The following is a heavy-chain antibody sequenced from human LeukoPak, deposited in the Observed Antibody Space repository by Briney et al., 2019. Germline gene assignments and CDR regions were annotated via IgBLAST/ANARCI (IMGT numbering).Heavy chain of an antibody. CDR1: GYTFTSYG. CDR2: ISAYNGNT. D-gene: IGHD1-7*01. V-gene: IGHV1-18*01. J-gene: IGHJ6*03. CDR3: ARDTRATGTIFYCYYYYYMDV. Sequence: ASVKVSCKASGYTFTSYGISWVRQAPGQGLEWMGWISAYNGNTNYAQKLQGRVTMTTDTSTSTAYMELRSLRSDDTSVYYCARDTRATGTIFYCYYYYYMDVWGKGTTVTVSS.